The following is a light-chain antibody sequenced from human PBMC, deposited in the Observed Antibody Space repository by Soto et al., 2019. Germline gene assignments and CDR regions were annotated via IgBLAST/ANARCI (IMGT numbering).Light chain of an antibody. CDR2: DND. CDR1: SSNIGNNY. J-gene: IGLJ1*01. V-gene: IGLV1-51*01. Sequence: QSVLTQPPSVSAAPGQKVTISCSGSSSNIGNNYVSWYQQAPGAAPKLVIYDNDKRPSGIPDRFTGSKSGTSATLDITGLQTGDEADYYCGSWDSSLSAYVFGTGTKVTVL. CDR3: GSWDSSLSAYV.